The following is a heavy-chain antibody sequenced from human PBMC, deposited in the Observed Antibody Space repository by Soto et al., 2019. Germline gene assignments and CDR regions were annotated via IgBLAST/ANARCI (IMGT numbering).Heavy chain of an antibody. J-gene: IGHJ4*02. CDR1: GYTFTSYA. CDR2: INAGNGNT. V-gene: IGHV1-3*01. Sequence: AASVKVSCKASGYTFTSYAMHWVRQAPGQRLEWMGWINAGNGNTKYSQKFQGRVTITRDTSASTAYMELSSLRSEDTAVYYCARVYSSGWFYYFDYWGQGTLVTVSS. CDR3: ARVYSSGWFYYFDY. D-gene: IGHD6-19*01.